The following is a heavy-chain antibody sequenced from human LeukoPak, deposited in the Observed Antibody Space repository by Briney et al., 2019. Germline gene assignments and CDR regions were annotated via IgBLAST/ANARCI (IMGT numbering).Heavy chain of an antibody. Sequence: GGSLRLSCAASGFTFSSYAMSWVRQAPGKGLEWVSGISGSGDNTYYADSVKGRFTISRDNSKNTLYVQVNSLRAEDTAVYYCARNENSGWGYFDYWGQGTLVTVSS. V-gene: IGHV3-23*01. CDR2: ISGSGDNT. D-gene: IGHD5-12*01. CDR3: ARNENSGWGYFDY. CDR1: GFTFSSYA. J-gene: IGHJ4*02.